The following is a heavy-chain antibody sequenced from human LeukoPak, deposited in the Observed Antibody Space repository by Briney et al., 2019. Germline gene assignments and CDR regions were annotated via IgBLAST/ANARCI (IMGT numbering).Heavy chain of an antibody. D-gene: IGHD6-13*01. V-gene: IGHV4-59*01. CDR3: ARGPPSYSSSWYYYMDV. J-gene: IGHJ6*03. CDR2: IYYSGST. Sequence: SETLSLTCTVSGGSISSYYWSWIRQPPGKGLEWIGCIYYSGSTNYKSRVTISVDTSKNQFSLKLSSVTAADTAVYYCARGPPSYSSSWYYYMDVWGKGTTVTVSS. CDR1: GGSISSYY.